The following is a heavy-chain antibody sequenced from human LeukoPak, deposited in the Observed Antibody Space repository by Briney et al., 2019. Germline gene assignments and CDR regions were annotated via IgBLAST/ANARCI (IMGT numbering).Heavy chain of an antibody. D-gene: IGHD3-22*01. CDR2: ISYDGSNK. Sequence: AGGSLRLSCAASGFTFSSYGMHWVRQAPGKGLEWVAVISYDGSNKYYADSVKGRFTISRDNSKNTLYLQMNSLRAEDTALYYCAKDSSGYYAPIDYWGQGTLVTVSS. J-gene: IGHJ4*02. CDR1: GFTFSSYG. CDR3: AKDSSGYYAPIDY. V-gene: IGHV3-30*18.